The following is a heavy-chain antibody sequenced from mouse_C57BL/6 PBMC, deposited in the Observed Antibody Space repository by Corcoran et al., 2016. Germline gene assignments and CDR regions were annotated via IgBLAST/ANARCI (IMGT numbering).Heavy chain of an antibody. CDR2: INPNNGGT. CDR1: GYTFTDYY. V-gene: IGHV1-26*01. CDR3: ASQLRYAMDY. J-gene: IGHJ4*01. D-gene: IGHD3-2*02. Sequence: EVQLQQSGPELVKPEASVKISCKASGYTFTDYYMNWVKQSHGKSLEWIGDINPNNGGTSYNQKFKGKATLTVDKSSSTAYMELRSLTSEDSAVYYCASQLRYAMDYWGQGTSVTVSS.